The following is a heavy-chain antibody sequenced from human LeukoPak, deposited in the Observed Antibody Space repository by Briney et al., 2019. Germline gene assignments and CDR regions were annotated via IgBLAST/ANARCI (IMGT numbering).Heavy chain of an antibody. CDR3: AKERMGSTIAAGPDY. Sequence: PGRSLRLSCAASGFTFSSYGMHWVRQAPGKGLEWVAVISYDGSNKYYADSVKGRFTISRDNSKNTLYLQMNSLRAEDTAVYYCAKERMGSTIAAGPDYWGQGTLVSVSS. V-gene: IGHV3-30*18. J-gene: IGHJ4*02. CDR2: ISYDGSNK. D-gene: IGHD6-13*01. CDR1: GFTFSSYG.